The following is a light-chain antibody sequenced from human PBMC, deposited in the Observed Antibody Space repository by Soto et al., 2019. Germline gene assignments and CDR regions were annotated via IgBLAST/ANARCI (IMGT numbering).Light chain of an antibody. V-gene: IGLV2-14*01. CDR2: EVS. Sequence: QSALTQPASVSGSPGQSITISCTGTSSDVGGYNYVSWYQHHPVKAPKLMIYEVSNRPSGVSDRFSGSRSGNTASLTISGLQAEDESDYYCLSYTSSSTWVFGGGTKLTVL. CDR1: SSDVGGYNY. J-gene: IGLJ3*02. CDR3: LSYTSSSTWV.